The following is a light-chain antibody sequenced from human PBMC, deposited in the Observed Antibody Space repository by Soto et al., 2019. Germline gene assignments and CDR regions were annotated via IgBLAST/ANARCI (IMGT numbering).Light chain of an antibody. CDR2: AAS. CDR3: QQSYSTPIT. J-gene: IGKJ5*01. Sequence: DIQMTQSPSSLSASVGDRVTITCGASQSISSYLNLYQQKPGKAPKLLIYAASSLQSGVPSRFSGSGSGTDFTLTISSLQPEDFATYYCQQSYSTPITFGQGTRLEIK. V-gene: IGKV1-39*01. CDR1: QSISSY.